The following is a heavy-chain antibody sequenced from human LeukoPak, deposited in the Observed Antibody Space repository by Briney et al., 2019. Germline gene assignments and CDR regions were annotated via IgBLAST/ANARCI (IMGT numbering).Heavy chain of an antibody. CDR2: ISGSGDRT. Sequence: GGSLRLSCAASGFTFSSYAMNWVRQAPGKGLEWVSSISGSGDRTYYADSVNGRFTISRDNSENTLYLQMNSLRAEDTAIYYCAKGGPYSSSWGGKFDHWGQGTLVTVSS. D-gene: IGHD6-13*01. CDR1: GFTFSSYA. V-gene: IGHV3-23*01. J-gene: IGHJ4*02. CDR3: AKGGPYSSSWGGKFDH.